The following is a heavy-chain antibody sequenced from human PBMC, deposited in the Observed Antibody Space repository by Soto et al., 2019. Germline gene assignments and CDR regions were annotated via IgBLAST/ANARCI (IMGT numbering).Heavy chain of an antibody. Sequence: QVQLRKWGAGLLKPSETLSLTCAVYGGSFSDYSCTWIRQFPGKGLEWIGEINRSGSTTYNPSLKSRVTISLDASKNLFSLKLSSVTAADTAVYYCSRGTAAAASFYWGQGTLATVSS. V-gene: IGHV4-34*01. CDR3: SRGTAAAASFY. CDR2: INRSGST. CDR1: GGSFSDYS. J-gene: IGHJ4*02. D-gene: IGHD6-13*01.